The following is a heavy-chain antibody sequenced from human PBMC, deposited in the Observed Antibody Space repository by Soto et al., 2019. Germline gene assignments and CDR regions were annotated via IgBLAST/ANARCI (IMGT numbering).Heavy chain of an antibody. J-gene: IGHJ3*01. D-gene: IGHD3-22*01. V-gene: IGHV3-7*04. CDR3: ARGDYHDSSGPFSDAFDV. CDR2: INQDGSAK. Sequence: EVQLVESGGGLVQPGGSLRLSCAASGFTFNSYWMSWVRQAPGKGLEWVANINQDGSAKWYVGSVKGRFTISRDNAKKSLYLQMNSLRVEDTAVYYCARGDYHDSSGPFSDAFDVWGQGTMVTVSS. CDR1: GFTFNSYW.